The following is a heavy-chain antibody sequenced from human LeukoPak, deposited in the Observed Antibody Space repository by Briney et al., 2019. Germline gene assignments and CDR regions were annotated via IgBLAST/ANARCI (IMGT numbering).Heavy chain of an antibody. CDR3: ARESGDILTGSPGGY. Sequence: GGSLRLSCAASGFTFSSYWMSWVRQAPGKGLEWVANIKQDGSEKYYVDSVKGRFTISRDNAKNSLYLQMYSLRAEDTAVYYCARESGDILTGSPGGYWGQGTLVTVSS. D-gene: IGHD3-9*01. CDR1: GFTFSSYW. V-gene: IGHV3-7*03. J-gene: IGHJ4*02. CDR2: IKQDGSEK.